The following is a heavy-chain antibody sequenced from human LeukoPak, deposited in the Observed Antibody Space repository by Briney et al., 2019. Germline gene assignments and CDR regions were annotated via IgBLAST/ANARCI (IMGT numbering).Heavy chain of an antibody. V-gene: IGHV3-7*01. CDR2: IKQDRSEK. J-gene: IGHJ4*02. D-gene: IGHD3-3*01. CDR1: GFTFRSYW. CDR3: ARLREIPVFGVVTKSTSYFDY. Sequence: AGGSLRLSCAASGFTFRSYWMSWVRQAPGKGLELVANIKQDRSEKYYVDSVKGRFTISRDNAKNSLYLQMNSLRAEDTAVYYCARLREIPVFGVVTKSTSYFDYWGQGTLVTVSS.